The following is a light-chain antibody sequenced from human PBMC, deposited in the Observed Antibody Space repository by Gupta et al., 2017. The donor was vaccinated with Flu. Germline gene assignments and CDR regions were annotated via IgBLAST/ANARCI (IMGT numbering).Light chain of an antibody. CDR1: QGISGE. J-gene: IGKJ4*01. Sequence: DIQLTQSPSFLSASVGDRVTITCRASQGISGELGWYQQKPGKAPNLLIYAASTLQSGVPSRFSGSGSGTEFTLTISSLQSEDFATYFCQQLNSYPLTFGGGTKVEIK. CDR2: AAS. CDR3: QQLNSYPLT. V-gene: IGKV1-9*01.